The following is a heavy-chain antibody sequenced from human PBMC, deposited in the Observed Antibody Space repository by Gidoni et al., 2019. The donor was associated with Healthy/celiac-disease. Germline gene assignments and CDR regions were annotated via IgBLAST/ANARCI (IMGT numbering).Heavy chain of an antibody. V-gene: IGHV3-23*01. J-gene: IGHJ4*02. Sequence: EVQLLESGGGLVQPGGSLRLSCAASGFPFSSYAMSWVRQSPGKGLGWVSAISGSGGSTYYADSVKGRFTISRDNSKNTLYLQMNSLRAEDTAVYYCAPEITMVQGVITDFDYWGQGTLVTVSS. D-gene: IGHD3-10*01. CDR1: GFPFSSYA. CDR2: ISGSGGST. CDR3: APEITMVQGVITDFDY.